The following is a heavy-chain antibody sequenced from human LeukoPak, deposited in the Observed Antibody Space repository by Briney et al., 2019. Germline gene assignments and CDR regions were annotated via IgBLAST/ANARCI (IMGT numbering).Heavy chain of an antibody. D-gene: IGHD3-22*01. CDR3: ARDPASSGDAFDI. CDR2: ISGSGGST. Sequence: PGGSLRLSCAASGFTFGTYAMSWVRQAPGKGLEWISAISGSGGSTYYADSVKGRFTISRDNSKNTLYLQMNSLRAEDTAVYYCARDPASSGDAFDIWGQGTMVTVSS. V-gene: IGHV3-23*01. CDR1: GFTFGTYA. J-gene: IGHJ3*02.